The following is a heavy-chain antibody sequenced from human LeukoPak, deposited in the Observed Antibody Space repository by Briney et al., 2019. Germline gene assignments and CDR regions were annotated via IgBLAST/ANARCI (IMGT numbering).Heavy chain of an antibody. D-gene: IGHD5-18*01. V-gene: IGHV4-31*03. CDR2: IYYSGST. CDR1: GGSISSGGYY. J-gene: IGHJ4*02. Sequence: SETLSLTCTVSGGSISSGGYYWSWIRQHPGKGLEWIGYIYYSGSTYYNPSLKSRVTISVDTSKNQFSLKLSSVTAADTAVYYCARLTDTAMVEDETPYWGQGTLVTVSS. CDR3: ARLTDTAMVEDETPY.